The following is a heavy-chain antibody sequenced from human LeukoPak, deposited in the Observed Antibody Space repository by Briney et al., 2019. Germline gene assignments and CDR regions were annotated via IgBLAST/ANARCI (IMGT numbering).Heavy chain of an antibody. Sequence: SETLSLTCAVYGGSFSGHYWSWIRQPPGKGLEWIGCVYHSGTYYKSSLTSRVTISMDTSKNQFSLKLTSVTAADSAFYYCAKSSGGGGHDSWGQGTLVTVSS. D-gene: IGHD6-25*01. CDR3: AKSSGGGGHDS. CDR2: VYHSGT. V-gene: IGHV4-34*01. J-gene: IGHJ5*01. CDR1: GGSFSGHY.